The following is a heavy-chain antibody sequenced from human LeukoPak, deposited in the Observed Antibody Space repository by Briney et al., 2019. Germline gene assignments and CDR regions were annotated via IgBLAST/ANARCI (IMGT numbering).Heavy chain of an antibody. CDR2: IKEDGSEK. CDR3: VRSAFHAGSGNYYDY. CDR1: GFSVSGYW. V-gene: IGHV3-7*01. Sequence: PKGSLRLSCGASGFSVSGYWMSWVRQAPGKGLEWVANIKEDGSEKYYVDSVRGRFTISRDNTKNSLYLQMNSLRVEDTAVYYCVRSAFHAGSGNYYDYWGQGTLVTVSS. J-gene: IGHJ4*02. D-gene: IGHD4-23*01.